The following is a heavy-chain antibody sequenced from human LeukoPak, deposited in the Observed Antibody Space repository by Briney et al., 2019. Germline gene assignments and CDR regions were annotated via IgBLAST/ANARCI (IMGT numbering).Heavy chain of an antibody. CDR2: IKQDGREK. CDR1: GFSFSSYW. CDR3: AKYNGGFCFDY. V-gene: IGHV3-7*01. Sequence: GGSLRLSCVASGFSFSSYWMSWVRQAPGKGLEWVANIKQDGREKYYMDSAKGRFTISRDNAKNSLYLQMNSLRAEDTAVYYCAKYNGGFCFDYWGQGALVTVSS. J-gene: IGHJ4*02. D-gene: IGHD5-12*01.